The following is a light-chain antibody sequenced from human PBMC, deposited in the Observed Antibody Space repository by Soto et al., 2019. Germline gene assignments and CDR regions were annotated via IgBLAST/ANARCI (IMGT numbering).Light chain of an antibody. CDR3: GTWDSSPSAYV. CDR2: DNN. Sequence: QSVLTQPPSVSAAPGQKVTISCSGSSSNIGNNYVSWYQQLPGTAPKVLIYDNNKRPSGIPDRFSGSKSGTSATLGITGLQTGDEADYYCGTWDSSPSAYVFGTGTKLT. CDR1: SSNIGNNY. V-gene: IGLV1-51*01. J-gene: IGLJ1*01.